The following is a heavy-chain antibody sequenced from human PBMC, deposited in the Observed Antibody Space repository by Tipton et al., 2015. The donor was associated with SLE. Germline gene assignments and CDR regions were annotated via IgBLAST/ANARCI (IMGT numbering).Heavy chain of an antibody. D-gene: IGHD6-19*01. CDR1: GYSISSGYY. V-gene: IGHV4-38-2*01. Sequence: GLVKPSETLSLTCAVSGYSISSGYYWGWIRQPPGKGLEWIGNIYHSGSPSYNPSLKSRVTMSLDTSKNQLSLKLTSVTATDTAVYYCARGGYSSGWRFDYWGQGTLVTVSS. J-gene: IGHJ4*02. CDR2: IYHSGSP. CDR3: ARGGYSSGWRFDY.